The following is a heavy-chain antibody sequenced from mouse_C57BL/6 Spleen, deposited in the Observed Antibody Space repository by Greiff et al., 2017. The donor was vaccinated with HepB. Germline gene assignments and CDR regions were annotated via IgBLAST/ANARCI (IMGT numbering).Heavy chain of an antibody. V-gene: IGHV1-7*01. J-gene: IGHJ3*01. D-gene: IGHD6-2*01. CDR2: INPSSGYT. CDR3: ARGGLFAY. Sequence: QVQLQPGGGELARPGACVKQWCPAYGYPFSSTWIHWVPQRPGQGLHWIGYINPSSGYTKYNQKFTDKATWTADKSSRTADMQLSSLTYEDSAVYYCARGGLFAYWGQGTLVTVSA. CDR1: GYPFSSTW.